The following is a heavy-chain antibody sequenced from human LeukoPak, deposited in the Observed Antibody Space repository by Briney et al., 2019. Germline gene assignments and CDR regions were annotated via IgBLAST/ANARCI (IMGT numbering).Heavy chain of an antibody. CDR3: ARGVPTWYYYDSSGYYAISFDY. D-gene: IGHD3-22*01. CDR2: INPNSGGT. Sequence: ASVEVSCKASGYTFTGYYMHWVRQAPGQGLEWMGWINPNSGGTNYAQKFQGRVTMTRDTSISTAYMELSRLRSDDTAVYYCARGVPTWYYYDSSGYYAISFDYWGQGTLVTVSS. CDR1: GYTFTGYY. J-gene: IGHJ4*02. V-gene: IGHV1-2*02.